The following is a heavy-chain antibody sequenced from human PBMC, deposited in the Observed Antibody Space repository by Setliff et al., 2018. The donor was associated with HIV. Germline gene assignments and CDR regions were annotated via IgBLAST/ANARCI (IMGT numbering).Heavy chain of an antibody. D-gene: IGHD6-6*01. CDR1: GVTFRRFA. J-gene: IGHJ4*02. CDR2: IIPMFGTT. CDR3: ATLGVGYSTSWENHFDS. Sequence: ASVKVSCKASGVTFRRFAFSWVRQAPGQGLEWMGGIIPMFGTTNYAQKFQGRVTITADKSTTTAYMALSSLTSDDTAISYCATLGVGYSTSWENHFDSCGQGTRFTV. V-gene: IGHV1-69*06.